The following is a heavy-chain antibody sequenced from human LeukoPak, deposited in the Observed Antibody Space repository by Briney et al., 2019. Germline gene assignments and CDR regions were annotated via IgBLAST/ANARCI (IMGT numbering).Heavy chain of an antibody. V-gene: IGHV1-2*02. J-gene: IGHJ4*02. CDR1: GYTFTGYY. D-gene: IGHD3-3*01. Sequence: GASVKVSCKASGYTFTGYYMHWVRQAPGQGLEWMGWINPNSGGTNYAQKFQGRVTMTRDTSTSTAYMELSRLRSDDTAVYYCVRDKGVWSGYFDYWGQGTLVTVSS. CDR2: INPNSGGT. CDR3: VRDKGVWSGYFDY.